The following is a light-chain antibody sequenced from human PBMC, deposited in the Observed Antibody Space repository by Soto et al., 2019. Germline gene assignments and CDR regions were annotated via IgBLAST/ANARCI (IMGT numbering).Light chain of an antibody. J-gene: IGKJ1*01. CDR3: QQSYSTPPT. Sequence: DIHITHSPSSLSSSVGYSVTIPCRASQRINKYLNWYQQRSGRAPRLLIHTASSLHSGVPSRFSGSGSGSDFTLTISSLQPEDFATYFCQQSYSTPPTFGQGTKVDIK. V-gene: IGKV1-39*01. CDR1: QRINKY. CDR2: TAS.